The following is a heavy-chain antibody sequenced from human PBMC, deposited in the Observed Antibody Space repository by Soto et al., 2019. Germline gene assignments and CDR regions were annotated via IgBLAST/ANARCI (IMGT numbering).Heavy chain of an antibody. J-gene: IGHJ5*02. CDR1: GGTFSTYT. V-gene: IGHV1-69*06. CDR3: ARGLECRGYCLDKPTWFGP. D-gene: IGHD2-15*01. Sequence: SVKVSCKASGGTFSTYTFSWVRQAPGQGLEWMGRIIPIFGTPYYAQKFQGRVTITADKSTSTVYMELSSLGSDDTAVYFCARGLECRGYCLDKPTWFGPWGQGT. CDR2: IIPIFGTP.